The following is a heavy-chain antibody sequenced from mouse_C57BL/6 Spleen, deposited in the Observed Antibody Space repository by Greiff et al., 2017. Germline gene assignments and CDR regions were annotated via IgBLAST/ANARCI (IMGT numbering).Heavy chain of an antibody. CDR1: GFTFSDYY. D-gene: IGHD1-1*01. CDR2: INYDGSST. V-gene: IGHV5-16*01. CDR3: ARVLRDWYFDV. Sequence: EVKLVESEGGLVQPGSSMKLSCTASGFTFSDYYMAWVRQVPEKGLEWVANINYDGSSTYYLDSLKSRFIISRDNATNILYLQMSSLKSEDTATYYCARVLRDWYFDVWGTGTTVTVSS. J-gene: IGHJ1*03.